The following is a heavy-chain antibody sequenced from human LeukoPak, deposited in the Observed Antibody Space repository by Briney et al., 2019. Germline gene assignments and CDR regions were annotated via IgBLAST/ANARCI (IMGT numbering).Heavy chain of an antibody. V-gene: IGHV4-30-2*01. Sequence: PSQTLSLTCTVSGASISSGDYFWSWIRQPPGKGLEWIGYIYHSGSTYYNPSLQSRVTISVDTSKNQFSLKLSSVTAADTAVYYCARGMVRGYNSRYFDLWGRGTLVTVSS. CDR3: ARGMVRGYNSRYFDL. J-gene: IGHJ2*01. CDR1: GASISSGDYF. D-gene: IGHD3-10*01. CDR2: IYHSGST.